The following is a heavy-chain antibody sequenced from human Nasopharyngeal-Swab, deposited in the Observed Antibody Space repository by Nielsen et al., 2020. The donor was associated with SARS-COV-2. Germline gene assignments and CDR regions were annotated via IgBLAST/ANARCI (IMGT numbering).Heavy chain of an antibody. V-gene: IGHV3-7*01. J-gene: IGHJ4*02. D-gene: IGHD6-13*01. CDR1: GFTVSSNY. Sequence: GGSLRLSCAASGFTVSSNYMHWVRQAPGEGLEWVANIKQDGSEKYYVDSVKGRFSISRDNAKNSLYLQMNSLRAEDTAVYYCARLESSSWYWSYWGQGTLVTVSS. CDR3: ARLESSSWYWSY. CDR2: IKQDGSEK.